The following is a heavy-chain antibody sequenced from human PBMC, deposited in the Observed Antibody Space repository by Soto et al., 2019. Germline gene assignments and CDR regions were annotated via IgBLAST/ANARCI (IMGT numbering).Heavy chain of an antibody. CDR2: IKSKTDGGTT. D-gene: IGHD3-10*01. CDR1: GFTFSNAW. J-gene: IGHJ4*02. Sequence: PGGSLRLSCAASGFTFSNAWINWVRQAPGKGLEWVGRIKSKTDGGTTDFAAPVEGRFAISRDDSKNTLYLQMNSLKTEDTAVYYCSTAGVLLWFGDLRFDFWGQGTLVPVSS. V-gene: IGHV3-15*07. CDR3: STAGVLLWFGDLRFDF.